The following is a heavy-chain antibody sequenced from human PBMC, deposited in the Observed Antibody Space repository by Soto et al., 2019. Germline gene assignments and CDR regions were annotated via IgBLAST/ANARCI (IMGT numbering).Heavy chain of an antibody. CDR2: IYLGDADT. J-gene: IGHJ6*02. CDR3: ARQLLAANTNYYYYHLDV. D-gene: IGHD3-10*01. CDR1: GYTFTQSW. V-gene: IGHV5-51*01. Sequence: GESLKISCKGSGYTFTQSWIAWVRQMPGKGLEWMGIIYLGDADTRYGPSFQGQVTISADKSTSTAYLQWSSLRASDTALYYCARQLLAANTNYYYYHLDVWGHGTTVTVSS.